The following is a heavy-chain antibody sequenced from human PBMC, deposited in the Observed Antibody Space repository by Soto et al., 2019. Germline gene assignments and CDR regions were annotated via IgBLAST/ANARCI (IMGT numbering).Heavy chain of an antibody. CDR3: VKNRGSWYGPSDY. V-gene: IGHV3-64D*06. CDR1: GFTFSSYA. Sequence: PGGSLRLSCSASGFTFSSYAMHWVRQAPGKGLEYVSAITSNGGSTYYADSVKGRFTISRDNSKNTLYLQMSSLRAEDTAVYYCVKNRGSWYGPSDYWGQGTLVT. D-gene: IGHD6-13*01. J-gene: IGHJ4*02. CDR2: ITSNGGST.